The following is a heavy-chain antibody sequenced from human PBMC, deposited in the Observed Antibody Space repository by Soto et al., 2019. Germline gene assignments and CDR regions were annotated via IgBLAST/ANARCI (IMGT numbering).Heavy chain of an antibody. J-gene: IGHJ4*02. CDR3: AKSTYTNRWSPFDY. V-gene: IGHV3-23*01. D-gene: IGHD3-16*01. Sequence: GGSLRLSCAASGFTFRSYAMSWVRQAPGKGLECISGISGSGGSTYYADSVKGRFTISRDNSKNTLYLQMNSLRAEDTAVYYCAKSTYTNRWSPFDYWGQGTLVTVSS. CDR2: ISGSGGST. CDR1: GFTFRSYA.